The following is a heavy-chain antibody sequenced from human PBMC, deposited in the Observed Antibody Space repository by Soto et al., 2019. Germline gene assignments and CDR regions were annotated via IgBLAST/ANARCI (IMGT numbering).Heavy chain of an antibody. D-gene: IGHD2-2*01. CDR2: IKSKTDGGTT. CDR3: TTDRVRYCSSTSCYYFDY. CDR1: GFTFSNAW. J-gene: IGHJ4*02. V-gene: IGHV3-15*01. Sequence: GGSLRLSCAASGFTFSNAWMSWVRQAPGKGLEWVGRIKSKTDGGTTDYAAPVKGRFTISRDDSKNTLYLQMNSLKTEDTAVYYCTTDRVRYCSSTSCYYFDYWGQGTLVTVSS.